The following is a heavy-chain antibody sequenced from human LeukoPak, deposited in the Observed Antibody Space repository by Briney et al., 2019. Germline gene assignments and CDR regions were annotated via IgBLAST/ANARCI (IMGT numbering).Heavy chain of an antibody. CDR2: ISSSGSTI. D-gene: IGHD4-23*01. J-gene: IGHJ6*03. CDR1: GFTFSSYE. Sequence: GGSLRLSCAASGFTFSSYEMNWVRQAPGKGLEWVSYISSSGSTIYYADSVKGRFTISRDNAKNSLYLQMNSLRAEDTAVYYCARYPNSIFGTDDYYYYMDVWGKGTTVTVSS. V-gene: IGHV3-48*03. CDR3: ARYPNSIFGTDDYYYYMDV.